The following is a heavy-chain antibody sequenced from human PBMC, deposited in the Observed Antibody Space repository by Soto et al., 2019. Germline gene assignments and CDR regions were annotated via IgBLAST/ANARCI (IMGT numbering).Heavy chain of an antibody. Sequence: SSETLSLTCTVSGGSISSYYWSWIRQPPGKGLEWIGYIYYSGSTNYNPSFKSRVTISVDTSKNQFSLKLSSVTAADTAVYYCARAQGAESGFGENWGQGTLVTVSS. J-gene: IGHJ4*02. V-gene: IGHV4-59*01. CDR1: GGSISSYY. CDR3: ARAQGAESGFGEN. CDR2: IYYSGST. D-gene: IGHD3-10*01.